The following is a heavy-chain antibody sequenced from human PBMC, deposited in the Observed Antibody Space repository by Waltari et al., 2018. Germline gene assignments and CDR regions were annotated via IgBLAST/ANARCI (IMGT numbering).Heavy chain of an antibody. V-gene: IGHV4-39*01. Sequence: QLQLQESGPGLVKPSETLSLTCTVSGGSISSSSYYWGWIRQPPGKGLEWIGSIYYSGSTYYNPSLKSRVTISVDTSKNQFSLKLSSVTAADTAVYYCAKSAAWNPTGDYYYMAVWGTGTTVTVSS. J-gene: IGHJ6*03. D-gene: IGHD1-1*01. CDR1: GGSISSSSYY. CDR2: IYYSGST. CDR3: AKSAAWNPTGDYYYMAV.